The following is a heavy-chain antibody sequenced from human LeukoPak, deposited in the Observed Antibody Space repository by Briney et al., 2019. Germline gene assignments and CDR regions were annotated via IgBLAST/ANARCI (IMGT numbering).Heavy chain of an antibody. J-gene: IGHJ4*02. Sequence: PSETLSLTCAVYGGSFSGYYWSWIRQPPGKGLEWIGEINHSGSTNYNPSLKSRVTISVDTSKNQFSLKLSSVTAADTAFYYCATIKRGSIFGYFDFWGQGIKVTVSS. CDR3: ATIKRGSIFGYFDF. D-gene: IGHD5-18*01. V-gene: IGHV4-34*01. CDR1: GGSFSGYY. CDR2: INHSGST.